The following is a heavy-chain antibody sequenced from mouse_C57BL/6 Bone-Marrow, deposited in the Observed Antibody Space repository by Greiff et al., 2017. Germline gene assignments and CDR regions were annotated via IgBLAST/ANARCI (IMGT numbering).Heavy chain of an antibody. D-gene: IGHD1-1*01. J-gene: IGHJ2*01. V-gene: IGHV5-17*01. Sequence: QLVESGGGLVKPGGSLKLSCAASGFTFSDYGMHWVRQAPEKGLEWVAYISSGSSTIYYADTVKGRFTISRDNAKNTLFLQMTSLRSEDTAMYYCAREGFITTVVAGDYWGQGTTLTVSS. CDR1: GFTFSDYG. CDR2: ISSGSSTI. CDR3: AREGFITTVVAGDY.